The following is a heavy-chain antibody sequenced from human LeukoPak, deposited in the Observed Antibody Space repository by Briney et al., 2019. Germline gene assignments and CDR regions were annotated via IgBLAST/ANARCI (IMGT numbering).Heavy chain of an antibody. CDR1: GFTFSSYA. D-gene: IGHD3-16*01. CDR3: AKTSGDYVWVNGPDLYYFDY. J-gene: IGHJ4*02. Sequence: PGGSLRLSRAASGFTFSSYAMSWVRQAPGKGLEWVSGISGSGGSTYYADSVKGRFTISRDNSKNTLYLQMNSLRAEDTAVYYCAKTSGDYVWVNGPDLYYFDYWGQGALVTVSS. CDR2: ISGSGGST. V-gene: IGHV3-23*01.